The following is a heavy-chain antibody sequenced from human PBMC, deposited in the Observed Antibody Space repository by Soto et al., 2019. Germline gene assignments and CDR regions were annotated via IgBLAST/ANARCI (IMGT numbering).Heavy chain of an antibody. Sequence: EVQLVESGGGLIQPGGSLRLSCAASKFTFSLSNMNWVRQAPGKGLEWISYISFNSNTIVYADSVRGRFTISRDNAKNSLHLQMNSLRGEDTAVYYCARSVTNFDSWGQGTLVTVSS. J-gene: IGHJ4*02. CDR3: ARSVTNFDS. CDR1: KFTFSLSN. V-gene: IGHV3-48*01. D-gene: IGHD1-1*01. CDR2: ISFNSNTI.